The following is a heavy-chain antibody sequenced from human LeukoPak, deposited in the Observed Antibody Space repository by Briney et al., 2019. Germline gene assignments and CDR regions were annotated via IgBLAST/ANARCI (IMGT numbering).Heavy chain of an antibody. Sequence: PGGSLRLSCAASGFTFSSYAMGWVRQAPGKGLEWVSAISGSGGGTYYADSVKGRFTISRDNSKNTLYLQMNSLRAEDTAVYYCAKGIVVVPAAIDYWGQGTLVTVSS. J-gene: IGHJ4*02. D-gene: IGHD2-2*01. CDR2: ISGSGGGT. CDR1: GFTFSSYA. V-gene: IGHV3-23*01. CDR3: AKGIVVVPAAIDY.